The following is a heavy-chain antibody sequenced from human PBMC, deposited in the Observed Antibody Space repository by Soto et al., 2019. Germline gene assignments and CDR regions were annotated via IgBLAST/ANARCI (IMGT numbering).Heavy chain of an antibody. CDR3: ASEYSSSSSYGMDV. J-gene: IGHJ6*02. CDR2: IIPIFGTA. Sequence: EASVKVSCKASGGTFGSYAISSVREPPGQGLEWMGGIIPIFGTANYAQNVQGRVTITADKSTSTAYMELSSLRSEDTAVYYCASEYSSSSSYGMDVWGQGTTVTVSS. D-gene: IGHD6-6*01. CDR1: GGTFGSYA. V-gene: IGHV1-69*06.